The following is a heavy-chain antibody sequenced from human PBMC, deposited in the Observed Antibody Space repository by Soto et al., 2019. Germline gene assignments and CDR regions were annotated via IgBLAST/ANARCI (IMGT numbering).Heavy chain of an antibody. V-gene: IGHV4-30-2*01. D-gene: IGHD4-17*01. CDR2: IFHSGST. Sequence: QLQLQESGSGLVKPSQTLSLTCAVSGGSISSGGYSWNWIRQPPGKGLEWVGYIFHSGSTYYSPSLKSLVTIAVDRSKNQFSPKLSSVTAADTAVYYCARADGYYFDYWGQGTLVTVSS. CDR3: ARADGYYFDY. CDR1: GGSISSGGYS. J-gene: IGHJ4*02.